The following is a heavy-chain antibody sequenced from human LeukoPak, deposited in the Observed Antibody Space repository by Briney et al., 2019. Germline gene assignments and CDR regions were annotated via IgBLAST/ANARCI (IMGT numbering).Heavy chain of an antibody. Sequence: AASVKVSCTAPGGTFSSYAISWVRQAPGQGLEWMGGIIPIFGTANYAQKFQGRVTITADESTSTAYMELSSLRSEDTAVYYCARAYSSGWYHCFDYWGQGTLVTVSS. D-gene: IGHD6-19*01. CDR3: ARAYSSGWYHCFDY. CDR2: IIPIFGTA. CDR1: GGTFSSYA. J-gene: IGHJ4*02. V-gene: IGHV1-69*13.